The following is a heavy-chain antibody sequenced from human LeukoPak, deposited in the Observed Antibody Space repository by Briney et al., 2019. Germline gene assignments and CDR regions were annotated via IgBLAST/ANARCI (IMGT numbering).Heavy chain of an antibody. D-gene: IGHD3-10*01. CDR3: ARGSDTYYYGSGSSNGFGF. Sequence: ASVKVSCKASGYTFTSYDINWVRQATGQGLEWMGWMNPNSGNTGYAQKLQGRVTMTRNTSISTAYMELSSLRSEDTAVYYCARGSDTYYYGSGSSNGFGFWGQGTLVTVSS. CDR1: GYTFTSYD. V-gene: IGHV1-8*01. CDR2: MNPNSGNT. J-gene: IGHJ5*01.